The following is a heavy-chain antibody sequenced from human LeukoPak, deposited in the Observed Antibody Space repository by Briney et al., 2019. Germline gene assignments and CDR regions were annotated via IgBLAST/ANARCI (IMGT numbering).Heavy chain of an antibody. D-gene: IGHD4-17*01. CDR3: AREPTGDAFDI. Sequence: PGGSLRLSCAASGFTFSSYCVNWVRQAPGKGLEWVSSISSSSSYIYYADSVKGRFTISWDNAKNSLYLQMNSLRAEDTAVYYCAREPTGDAFDIWGQGTVVTVSS. J-gene: IGHJ3*02. V-gene: IGHV3-21*01. CDR1: GFTFSSYC. CDR2: ISSSSSYI.